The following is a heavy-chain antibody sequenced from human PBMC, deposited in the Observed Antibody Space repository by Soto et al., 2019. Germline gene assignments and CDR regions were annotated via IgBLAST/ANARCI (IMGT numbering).Heavy chain of an antibody. J-gene: IGHJ2*01. V-gene: IGHV1-2*02. Sequence: QVQLVQSGAEVKKPGASVKVSCKASGYTFTGYYMHWVRQAPGQGLEWMGWINPKSGGTSYAQKFQGRVTMTRDTSISTAYMELRRLRSDDTAVYYCARDRELYSSGWYGWWYFDLWGRGTQVTVSS. CDR3: ARDRELYSSGWYGWWYFDL. CDR2: INPKSGGT. D-gene: IGHD6-19*01. CDR1: GYTFTGYY.